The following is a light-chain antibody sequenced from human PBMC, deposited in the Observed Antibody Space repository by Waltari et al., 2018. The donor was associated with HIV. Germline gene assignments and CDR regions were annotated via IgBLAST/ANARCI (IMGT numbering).Light chain of an antibody. J-gene: IGLJ3*02. CDR2: ANN. Sequence: QSVLTPPLSASGTPGQRVTISSSGSSTHNADFSVAWYQHLPGAAPKPLIYANNQRPSGVPDGFVGSRSGTSASLAMSGLRSEDEAVYSCAVWDDSLRGGVFGGGTKLTVL. CDR3: AVWDDSLRGGV. CDR1: STHNADFS. V-gene: IGLV1-47*01.